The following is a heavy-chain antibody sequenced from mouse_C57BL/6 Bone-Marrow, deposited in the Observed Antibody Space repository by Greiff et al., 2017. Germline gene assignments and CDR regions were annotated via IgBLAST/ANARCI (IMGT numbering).Heavy chain of an antibody. J-gene: IGHJ4*01. CDR2: ISNGGGST. Sequence: DVMLVESGGGLVQPGGSLKLSCAASGFTFSDYYMYWVRQTPEKRLEWVAYISNGGGSTYYPDTVKGRFTISRDNAKNTLYLQMSRLKSEDTAMYYCARITTVVADYAMDYWGQGTSVTVSS. V-gene: IGHV5-12*01. CDR1: GFTFSDYY. D-gene: IGHD1-1*01. CDR3: ARITTVVADYAMDY.